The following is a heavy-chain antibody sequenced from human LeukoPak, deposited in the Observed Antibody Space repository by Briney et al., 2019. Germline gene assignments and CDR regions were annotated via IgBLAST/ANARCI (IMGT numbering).Heavy chain of an antibody. Sequence: GGSLRLSCAASGFTFSSYAMSWVRQAPGEGLEWVSAISGSGGSTYYADSVKGRFTISRDNSKNTLYLQMNSLRVEDTAVYYCAKDRIAVYFDYWGQGTLVTVSS. CDR2: ISGSGGST. J-gene: IGHJ4*02. V-gene: IGHV3-23*01. CDR1: GFTFSSYA. D-gene: IGHD6-19*01. CDR3: AKDRIAVYFDY.